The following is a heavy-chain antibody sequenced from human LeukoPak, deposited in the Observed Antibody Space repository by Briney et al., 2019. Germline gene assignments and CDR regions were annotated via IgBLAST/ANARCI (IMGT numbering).Heavy chain of an antibody. CDR3: LSSSGYYFES. V-gene: IGHV3-15*01. D-gene: IGHD6-19*01. CDR2: IKSKTDGGTT. CDR1: GFTFSDAW. J-gene: IGHJ4*02. Sequence: PGGSLKLSCAASGFTFSDAWMTWVRQAPGKGLERVGRIKSKTDGGTTDYAAPVKGRFTVSRDDSKNTLYLQMNSLKTEDTAAYYCLSSSGYYFESWGQGTLVTVSS.